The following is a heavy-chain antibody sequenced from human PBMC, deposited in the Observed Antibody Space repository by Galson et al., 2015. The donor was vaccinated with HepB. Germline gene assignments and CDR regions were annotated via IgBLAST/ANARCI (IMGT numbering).Heavy chain of an antibody. CDR3: ARDTSKYCSSTSCYLGYY. CDR2: ISAYNGNT. Sequence: SVKVSCKASGYTFTSYGISWVRQAPGQGLEWMGWISAYNGNTNYAQKLQGRVTMTTDTSTSTAYMELRSLRSDDTAVYYCARDTSKYCSSTSCYLGYYWGQGTLVTVSS. V-gene: IGHV1-18*04. J-gene: IGHJ4*02. D-gene: IGHD2-2*01. CDR1: GYTFTSYG.